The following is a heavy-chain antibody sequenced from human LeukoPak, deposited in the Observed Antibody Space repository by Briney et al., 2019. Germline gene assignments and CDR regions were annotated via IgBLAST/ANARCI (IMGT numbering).Heavy chain of an antibody. D-gene: IGHD6-19*01. CDR3: ATSPGWPVDY. V-gene: IGHV3-48*01. CDR1: GFTFSYYS. J-gene: IGHJ4*02. CDR2: ISDTSGSI. Sequence: GGSLRLSCAASGFTFSYYSMNWVRQAPGKGLEWISYISDTSGSIFYADSVKGRFTISRDNSKNTLYLQMNSLRAEDTAVYYCATSPGWPVDYWGQGTLVTVSS.